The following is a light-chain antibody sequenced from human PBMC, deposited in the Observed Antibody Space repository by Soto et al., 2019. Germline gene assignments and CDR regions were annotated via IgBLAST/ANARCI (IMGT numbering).Light chain of an antibody. J-gene: IGLJ1*01. CDR1: SSDVGGTYY. CDR3: QSYDDSLSVHYV. V-gene: IGLV2-14*03. Sequence: QSVLTPPASVSGSPGQSITISCTGTSSDVGGTYYVPWYQHHPGTAPKLIIYGVTNRPSGVPNRFSGSKSGTSASLAITGLQADDEADYYCQSYDDSLSVHYVFGTGTKVT. CDR2: GVT.